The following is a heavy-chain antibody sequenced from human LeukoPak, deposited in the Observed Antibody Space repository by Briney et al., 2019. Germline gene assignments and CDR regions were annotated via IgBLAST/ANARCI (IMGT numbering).Heavy chain of an antibody. CDR2: INNVGSHI. CDR1: GFTFSSSA. Sequence: GGSLRLSCAASGFTFSSSAMNWVRQAPGRGLEWVSSINNVGSHIYYAGSVRGRFTISRDNAKNLLYLQMDSLRAEDTAVYYCARDPTQYLRYGYFDYWGQGTLVTVSS. CDR3: ARDPTQYLRYGYFDY. D-gene: IGHD4-11*01. J-gene: IGHJ4*02. V-gene: IGHV3-21*01.